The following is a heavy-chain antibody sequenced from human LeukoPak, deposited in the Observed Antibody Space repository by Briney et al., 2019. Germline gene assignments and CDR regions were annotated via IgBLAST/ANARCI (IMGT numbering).Heavy chain of an antibody. CDR2: IKQDGSEK. D-gene: IGHD5-18*01. V-gene: IGHV3-7*01. CDR3: ARGGPYSYGSGRLDY. Sequence: SGGSLRLSCAASGFTFSSYWMSWVRQAPGKGLEWVANIKQDGSEKYYVDSVKGRFTISRDNAKNSLYLQMNSLRAEDTAVYYCARGGPYSYGSGRLDYWGQGTLVTVSS. J-gene: IGHJ4*02. CDR1: GFTFSSYW.